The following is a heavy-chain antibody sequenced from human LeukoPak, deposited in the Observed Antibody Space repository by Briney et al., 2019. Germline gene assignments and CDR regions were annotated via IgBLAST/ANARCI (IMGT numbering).Heavy chain of an antibody. CDR1: GFTFSSYS. CDR2: ISSSSSYI. V-gene: IGHV3-21*01. CDR3: ARPNNVLWLGELSDDTGFDY. Sequence: GGSLRLSCAASGFTFSSYSMHWVRQAPGKGLEWVSSISSSSSYIYYADSVKGRFTISRDNAKNSLYLQMNSLRAEDTAVYYCARPNNVLWLGELSDDTGFDYWGQGTLVTVSS. J-gene: IGHJ4*02. D-gene: IGHD3-10*01.